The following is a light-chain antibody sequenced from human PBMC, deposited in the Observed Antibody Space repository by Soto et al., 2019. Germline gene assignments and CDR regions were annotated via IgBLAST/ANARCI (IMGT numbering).Light chain of an antibody. V-gene: IGKV2-28*01. CDR3: MQGLRPMYT. CDR2: LGS. J-gene: IGKJ2*01. Sequence: ISLTQSTLSLSVTPGEPASISCRSSQTLLHSNGYTYLNWYLQKPGQSPQLLIYLGSNRASGVPDRFSGSGSGTDFTLKINRVQAEDVGVFYCMQGLRPMYTFGQGTK. CDR1: QTLLHSNGYTY.